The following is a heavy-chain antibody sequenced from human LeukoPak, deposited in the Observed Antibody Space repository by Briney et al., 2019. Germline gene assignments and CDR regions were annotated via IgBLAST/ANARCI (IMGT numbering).Heavy chain of an antibody. V-gene: IGHV1-8*01. J-gene: IGHJ4*02. CDR3: TRETSSRYFDC. CDR2: MNPNSGRT. Sequence: GASVKVSCKASGYTLTSYDINWVRQATGQGLEWMGWMNPNSGRTGYAQNFQGRITITRNTSISTAYLELSSLRSDDTAVYYCTRETSSRYFDCWGQGTLVTVSS. CDR1: GYTLTSYD.